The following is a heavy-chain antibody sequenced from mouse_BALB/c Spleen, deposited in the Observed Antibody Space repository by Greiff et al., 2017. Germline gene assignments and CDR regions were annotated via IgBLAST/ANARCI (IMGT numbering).Heavy chain of an antibody. CDR1: GYTFTSYW. Sequence: VQLQQSGTVLARPGASVKLSCKASGYTFTSYWMHWVKQRPGQGLEWIGAIYPGNSDTSYNQKFKGKAKLTAVTSTSTAYMELSSLTNEDSAVYYCTSPDRAWFADWGQGTLVTVSA. V-gene: IGHV1-5*01. J-gene: IGHJ3*01. D-gene: IGHD3-1*01. CDR2: IYPGNSDT. CDR3: TSPDRAWFAD.